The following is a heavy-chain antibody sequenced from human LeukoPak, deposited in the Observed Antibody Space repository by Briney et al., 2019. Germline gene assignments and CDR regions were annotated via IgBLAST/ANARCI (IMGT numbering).Heavy chain of an antibody. CDR3: ARHGTPMYYDFWSGYPWDYYYVDV. CDR1: GGSISSSSYY. D-gene: IGHD3-3*01. Sequence: PSETLSLTCTVSGGSISSSSYYWGWIRQPPGKGLEWIGSIYYSGSTYYNPSLKSRVTISVDTSKNQFSLKLSSVTAADTAVYYCARHGTPMYYDFWSGYPWDYYYVDVWGKGTTVTVSS. J-gene: IGHJ6*03. CDR2: IYYSGST. V-gene: IGHV4-39*01.